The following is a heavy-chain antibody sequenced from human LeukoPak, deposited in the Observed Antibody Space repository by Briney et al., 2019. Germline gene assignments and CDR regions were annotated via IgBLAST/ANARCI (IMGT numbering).Heavy chain of an antibody. V-gene: IGHV4-38-2*02. D-gene: IGHD6-19*01. J-gene: IGHJ3*02. CDR3: ARVTGAANDAFDI. CDR1: GYSISSGYH. Sequence: SETLSLTCTVSGYSISSGYHWGWIRQPPGKGLEWIGSIYHSGSTYYNPSLKSRVTISVDTSKNQFSLKLSSVTAADTAVYYCARVTGAANDAFDIWGQGTMVTVSS. CDR2: IYHSGST.